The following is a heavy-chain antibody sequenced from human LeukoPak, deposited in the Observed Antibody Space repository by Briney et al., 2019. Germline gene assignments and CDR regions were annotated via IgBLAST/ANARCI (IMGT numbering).Heavy chain of an antibody. Sequence: GGSLRLSCAASGFSVSTNYMSWVRQAPGQGLEWVSLISGDGGSTYYADSVKGRFTISRDNSKNSLYLQMNSLRTEDTALYYCAKDLRITMIEEGFDYWGQGTLVTVSS. D-gene: IGHD3-22*01. J-gene: IGHJ4*02. CDR1: GFSVSTNY. CDR3: AKDLRITMIEEGFDY. V-gene: IGHV3-43*02. CDR2: ISGDGGST.